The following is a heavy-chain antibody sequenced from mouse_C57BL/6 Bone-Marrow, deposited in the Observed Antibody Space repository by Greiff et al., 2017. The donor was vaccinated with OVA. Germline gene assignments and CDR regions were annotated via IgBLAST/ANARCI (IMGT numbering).Heavy chain of an antibody. V-gene: IGHV14-4*01. Sequence: EVQLQQSGAELVRPGASVTLSCTASGFNIKDDYMHWVKQRPEQGLEWIGWIDPENGDTEYASKFQGKATITADTSSNTAYLKLSSLTSEDTAVYYCTTFYDGYPAWFAYWGQGTLVTVSA. CDR3: TTFYDGYPAWFAY. CDR1: GFNIKDDY. D-gene: IGHD2-3*01. CDR2: IDPENGDT. J-gene: IGHJ3*01.